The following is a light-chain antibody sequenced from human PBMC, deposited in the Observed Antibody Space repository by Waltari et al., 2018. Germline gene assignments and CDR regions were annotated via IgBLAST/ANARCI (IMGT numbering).Light chain of an antibody. CDR1: QSLLHSDGKTY. CDR3: MQGIDLPRT. Sequence: QSLLHSDGKTYLHWYLQKPGQSPQLLISEVSSRFSGVPDRFGGSGSGTDFTLKISRAEAEDVGVYYCMQGIDLPRTFGQGTKVEIK. V-gene: IGKV2-29*02. J-gene: IGKJ1*01. CDR2: EVS.